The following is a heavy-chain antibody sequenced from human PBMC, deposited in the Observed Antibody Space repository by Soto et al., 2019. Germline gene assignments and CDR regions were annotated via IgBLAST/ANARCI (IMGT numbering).Heavy chain of an antibody. Sequence: PSETLSLTCAVSGGPISSSNWWSWVRQPPGKGLEWIGEIYHSGSTNYNPSLKSRVTISVDKSKNQFSLKLSSVTAADTAVYYCASFSDSSGYYFDYWGQGTLVTVS. CDR3: ASFSDSSGYYFDY. V-gene: IGHV4-4*02. J-gene: IGHJ4*02. CDR2: IYHSGST. CDR1: GGPISSSNW. D-gene: IGHD3-22*01.